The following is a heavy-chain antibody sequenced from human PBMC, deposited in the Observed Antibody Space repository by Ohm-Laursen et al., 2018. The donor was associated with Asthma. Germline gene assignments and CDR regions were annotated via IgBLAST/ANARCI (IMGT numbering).Heavy chain of an antibody. CDR1: GYTFSRYS. V-gene: IGHV3-21*01. D-gene: IGHD1-26*01. CDR2: ISTASTFI. J-gene: IGHJ1*01. CDR3: ARIGPEWELPGREYSLHH. Sequence: SLRLSCSASGYTFSRYSIHWVRQVPGKGLEWVASISTASTFIYYADSVRGRFTTSRDNAKNSVYLQMYSLRAEDTALYYCARIGPEWELPGREYSLHHWGQGTQVTVSS.